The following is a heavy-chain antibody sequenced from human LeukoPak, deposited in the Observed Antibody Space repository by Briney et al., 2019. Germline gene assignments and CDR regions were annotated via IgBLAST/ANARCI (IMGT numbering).Heavy chain of an antibody. V-gene: IGHV3-30*02. CDR2: IRFDGSNK. CDR1: GFTFSSYG. CDR3: ARGPFTMVRGLNRGHYFDY. J-gene: IGHJ4*02. Sequence: GGSLRLSCAASGFTFSSYGMSWVRQAPGKGLEWVAFIRFDGSNKYYADSVKGRFTISRDNSKNTLYLQMNSLRPEDTAVYYCARGPFTMVRGLNRGHYFDYWGQGTLVTVSS. D-gene: IGHD3-10*01.